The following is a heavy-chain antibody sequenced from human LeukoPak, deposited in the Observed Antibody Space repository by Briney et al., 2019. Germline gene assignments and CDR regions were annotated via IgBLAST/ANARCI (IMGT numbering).Heavy chain of an antibody. J-gene: IGHJ5*02. CDR3: ARPPKQKSPNLYFVA. CDR1: GYTFTSYY. V-gene: IGHV1-46*01. Sequence: ASVKVSCKASGYTFTSYYMHWGRQAPGQGLEWMGIINPSGGSTSYAQKFQGRVTMTRDTATSTVYMELSSLRSEDTAVYYCARPPKQKSPNLYFVAWGQGTLVTVSS. D-gene: IGHD2-15*01. CDR2: INPSGGST.